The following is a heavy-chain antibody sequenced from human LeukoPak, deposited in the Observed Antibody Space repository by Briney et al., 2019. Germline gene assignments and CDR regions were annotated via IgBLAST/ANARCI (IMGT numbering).Heavy chain of an antibody. CDR1: GGSISSGSYY. V-gene: IGHV4-61*02. CDR2: IYTSGST. CDR3: ARAKRSPTTQNWFDP. J-gene: IGHJ5*02. D-gene: IGHD1-7*01. Sequence: PSETLSLTCTVSGGSISSGSYYWSWIRQPAGEGLEWIGRIYTSGSTNYNPSLKSRVTISVDTSKNQFSLKLSSVTAADTAVYYCARAKRSPTTQNWFDPWGQGTLVTVSS.